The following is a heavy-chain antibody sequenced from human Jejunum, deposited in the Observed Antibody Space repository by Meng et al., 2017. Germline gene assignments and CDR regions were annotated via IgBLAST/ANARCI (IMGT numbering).Heavy chain of an antibody. CDR2: IYYTGST. D-gene: IGHD3-16*01. J-gene: IGHJ4*02. CDR1: GGSINSYY. CDR3: VREKRRTYYFDY. Sequence: QVQLQESGPGLVKPSETLSPTCTVSGGSINSYYWGWIRQPPGRGLELIGYIYYTGSTNYNPSLKSRVTVSIDTSKNQFSLRLTSVTAADTAVYYCVREKRRTYYFDYWGQGTLVTVSS. V-gene: IGHV4-59*12.